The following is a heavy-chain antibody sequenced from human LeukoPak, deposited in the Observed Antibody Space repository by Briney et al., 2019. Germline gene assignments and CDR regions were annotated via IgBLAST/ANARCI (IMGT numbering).Heavy chain of an antibody. V-gene: IGHV1-69*13. CDR1: GGTFSKYS. Sequence: ASVKVSCKASGGTFSKYSINWVRQAPGQGLEWMGGIIPIFGTANYVQKCQGRVTITADESTRTAYMELSRLRSEDTAVYYCARASSDDTAMATPFAYWGQGTLVTVSS. J-gene: IGHJ4*02. CDR3: ARASSDDTAMATPFAY. CDR2: IIPIFGTA. D-gene: IGHD5-18*01.